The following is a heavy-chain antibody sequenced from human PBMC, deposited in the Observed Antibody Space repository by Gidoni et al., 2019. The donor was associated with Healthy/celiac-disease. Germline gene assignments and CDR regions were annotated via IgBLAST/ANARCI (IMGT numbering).Heavy chain of an antibody. CDR3: ARFPAYCSGGSCYSGAMYYYYYGMDV. Sequence: QVQLQQWGAGMLKPSETLSLPRAVYGGSLSGSYWSWLRHPPGKGLEWTEEINHSGRTNYTPSLKSRVTISVDTSKNQFSLKLSSVTAAYTAVYYCARFPAYCSGGSCYSGAMYYYYYGMDVWGQGTTVTVSS. CDR1: GGSLSGSY. V-gene: IGHV4-34*01. J-gene: IGHJ6*02. CDR2: INHSGRT. D-gene: IGHD2-15*01.